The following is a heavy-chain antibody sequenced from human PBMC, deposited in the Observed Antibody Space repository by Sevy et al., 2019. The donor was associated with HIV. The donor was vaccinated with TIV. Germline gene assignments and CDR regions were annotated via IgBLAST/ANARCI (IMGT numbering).Heavy chain of an antibody. J-gene: IGHJ6*02. V-gene: IGHV3-7*03. CDR2: IKVDGSEK. CDR1: GFTFSRYW. CDR3: ARDCSSTRCLWGMDV. D-gene: IGHD2-2*01. Sequence: GGSLRLSCAASGFTFSRYWMSWVRQAPGKGLAWVANIKVDGSEKYYVDSVKGRFTIPRDNAKNSLYLQMNSLRAEDTAVYYCARDCSSTRCLWGMDVWGQGTTVTVSS.